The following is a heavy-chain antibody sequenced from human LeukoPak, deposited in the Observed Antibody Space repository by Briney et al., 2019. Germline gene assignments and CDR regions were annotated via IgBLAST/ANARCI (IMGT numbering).Heavy chain of an antibody. CDR2: ISGSGGST. CDR1: GFTFSSYA. J-gene: IGHJ4*02. D-gene: IGHD3-3*01. CDR3: ANPDDFWSGYYFY. Sequence: PGGSLRLSCAASGFTFSSYAMSWVRQAPGKGLEWVSAISGSGGSTYYADSVKGRFTISRDNSKNTLYLQMNSLRAEDTAAYYCANPDDFWSGYYFYWGQGTLVTVSS. V-gene: IGHV3-23*01.